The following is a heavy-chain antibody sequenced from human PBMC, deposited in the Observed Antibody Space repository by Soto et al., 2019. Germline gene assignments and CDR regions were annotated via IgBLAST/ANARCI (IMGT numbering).Heavy chain of an antibody. CDR1: GFIFSDHY. V-gene: IGHV3-72*01. Sequence: GGSLRLSCAASGFIFSDHYMDWFRQAPGKGLEWVGRTRNKANSYTTEYAASVKGRFTISRDDSRNSPYLQMNSLKIEDTATYYCARELMTTVTYFDYWGQGTLVTVSS. CDR3: ARELMTTVTYFDY. D-gene: IGHD4-17*01. CDR2: TRNKANSYTT. J-gene: IGHJ4*02.